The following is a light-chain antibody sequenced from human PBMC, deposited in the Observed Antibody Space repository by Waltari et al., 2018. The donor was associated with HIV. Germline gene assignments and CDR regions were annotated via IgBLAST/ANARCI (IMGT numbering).Light chain of an antibody. V-gene: IGKV3-20*01. CDR2: ATS. J-gene: IGKJ2*01. CDR1: QTVSSSY. CDR3: QRYGSSLT. Sequence: EIVLTQSPDTLSLSPGERATLSCRASQTVSSSYLAWYQQKPGQAPRLLIYATSSRATGIPDRFSGSGSGTEFNLSISRLEPEDFAIYYCQRYGSSLTFGQGTKLETK.